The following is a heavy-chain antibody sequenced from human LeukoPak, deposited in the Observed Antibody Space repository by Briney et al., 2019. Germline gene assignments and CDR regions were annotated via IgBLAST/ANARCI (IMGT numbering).Heavy chain of an antibody. J-gene: IGHJ6*02. CDR2: IYHSGST. CDR3: ARVTAAYYYGMDV. Sequence: SQTLSLTCAASGGSISSGGYSWSWIRQPPGKGLEWIGYIYHSGSTYYNPSLKSRVTISVDRSKNQFSLKLSSVTAADTAVYYCARVTAAYYYGMDVWGQGTTVTVSS. V-gene: IGHV4-30-2*01. CDR1: GGSISSGGYS. D-gene: IGHD6-13*01.